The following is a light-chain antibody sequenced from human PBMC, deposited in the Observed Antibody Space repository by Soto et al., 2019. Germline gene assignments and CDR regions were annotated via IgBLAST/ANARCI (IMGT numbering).Light chain of an antibody. V-gene: IGKV3-15*01. CDR2: GAS. CDR1: QSVSSN. Sequence: EIVMTQSPATLSVSPGERASLSCRASQSVSSNLAWFQQKPGQAPRLVIFGASHRATGIPDRFSGSGSGTEFTLTISKLQSEDFAVYYCQQYNKRPPWTFGQGTKVDIK. CDR3: QQYNKRPPWT. J-gene: IGKJ1*01.